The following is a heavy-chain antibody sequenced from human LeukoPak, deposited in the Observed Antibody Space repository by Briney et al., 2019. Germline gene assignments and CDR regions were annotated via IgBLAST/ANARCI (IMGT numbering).Heavy chain of an antibody. CDR1: GFTFSSYW. J-gene: IGHJ4*02. Sequence: GGSLRLSCAASGFTFSSYWMSWVRQAPGKGLEWVANIKQDGSEKYYVDSVKGRFTISRDNAKNSLYPQMNSLRAEDTAVYYCASFGGSSTGGYWGQGTLVTVSS. CDR3: ASFGGSSTGGY. V-gene: IGHV3-7*01. CDR2: IKQDGSEK. D-gene: IGHD2-15*01.